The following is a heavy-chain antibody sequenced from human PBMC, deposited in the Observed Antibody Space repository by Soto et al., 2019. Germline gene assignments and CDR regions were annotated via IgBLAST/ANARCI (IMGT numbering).Heavy chain of an antibody. J-gene: IGHJ5*02. Sequence: GASVKVSCKASGYTFTSYYMHWVRQAPGQGLEWMGGIIPIFGTANYAQKFQGRVTITADESTSTAYMELSSLRSEDTAVYYCAQGVVPANYMENWFDPWGQGTLVTVSS. CDR1: GYTFTSYY. CDR2: IIPIFGTA. CDR3: AQGVVPANYMENWFDP. D-gene: IGHD2-2*01. V-gene: IGHV1-69*13.